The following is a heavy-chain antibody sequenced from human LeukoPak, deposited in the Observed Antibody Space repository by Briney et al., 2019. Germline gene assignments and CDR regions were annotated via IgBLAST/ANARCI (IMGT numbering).Heavy chain of an antibody. D-gene: IGHD3-3*01. Sequence: GASVKVSCKASGGTFSSYAISWVRQAPGQGLEWMGGIIPIFGTANYAQKFQGRVTITADESTSTAYMELSSLRSEDTAVYYCARDQGFLEWSYYYYMDVWGKGTTVTVSS. J-gene: IGHJ6*03. CDR3: ARDQGFLEWSYYYYMDV. V-gene: IGHV1-69*13. CDR1: GGTFSSYA. CDR2: IIPIFGTA.